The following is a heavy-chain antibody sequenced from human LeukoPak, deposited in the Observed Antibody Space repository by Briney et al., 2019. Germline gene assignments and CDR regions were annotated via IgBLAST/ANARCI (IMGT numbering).Heavy chain of an antibody. CDR3: AKIVIVGATDLDH. CDR1: GLTFSDYY. CDR2: SSSSGSTI. Sequence: GPSLRLSCAAAGLTFSDYYISWIRQAPGQGLEWVSYSSSSGSTINYVDIVKGRFTIDKDNAKTSLHLQMNSLRAEDTAVYYCAKIVIVGATDLDHCGQGTLVTVYS. J-gene: IGHJ4*02. V-gene: IGHV3-11*01. D-gene: IGHD1-26*01.